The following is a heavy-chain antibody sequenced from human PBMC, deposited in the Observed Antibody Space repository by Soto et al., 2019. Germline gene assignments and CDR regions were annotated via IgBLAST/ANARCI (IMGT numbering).Heavy chain of an antibody. D-gene: IGHD6-13*01. J-gene: IGHJ6*02. CDR3: ARGYSSSWRTSYYYYGMDV. CDR2: ISAYNGNT. V-gene: IGHV1-18*01. Sequence: QVPLVQSGAEVKKPGASVKVSCKASGYTFTSYGISWVRQAPGQGLEWMGWISAYNGNTNYAQKLQGRVTMTTDTTTSTAYMELRSLRSDDTAVYYCARGYSSSWRTSYYYYGMDVWGQGTTVTVSS. CDR1: GYTFTSYG.